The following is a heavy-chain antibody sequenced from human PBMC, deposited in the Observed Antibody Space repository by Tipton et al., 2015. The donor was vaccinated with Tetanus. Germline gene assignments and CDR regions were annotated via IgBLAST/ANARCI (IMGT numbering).Heavy chain of an antibody. CDR3: ASGSDYDSDSVFM. J-gene: IGHJ3*02. CDR2: IYLGDSDT. Sequence: VQLVQSGAEVKKPGESLKISCKGSGFNFNSYWIGWVRQMAGKGLDWMGIIYLGDSDTGYSPSFQGQVTISTDKSIRTAYLQWRSLKASDTAMYYCASGSDYDSDSVFMWGQGTMVTVSS. D-gene: IGHD3-22*01. CDR1: GFNFNSYW. V-gene: IGHV5-51*01.